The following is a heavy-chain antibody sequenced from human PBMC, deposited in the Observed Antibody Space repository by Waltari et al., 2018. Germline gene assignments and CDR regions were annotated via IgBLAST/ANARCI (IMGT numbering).Heavy chain of an antibody. Sequence: EAQLVESGGDVVQPGGSLRLSCVGSGFLFSTYWMHWLRQDPGKGLVWVSRITGDGALNFDADSVKGRFTISRDNARNTLSLEMNNVRDEDTAIYYCATESLGAGHRYFEVWGRGTLVTVSS. CDR1: GFLFSTYW. CDR3: ATESLGAGHRYFEV. CDR2: ITGDGALN. J-gene: IGHJ2*01. D-gene: IGHD7-27*01. V-gene: IGHV3-74*01.